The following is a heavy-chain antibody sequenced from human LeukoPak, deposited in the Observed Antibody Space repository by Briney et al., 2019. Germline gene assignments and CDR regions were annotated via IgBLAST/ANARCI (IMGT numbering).Heavy chain of an antibody. V-gene: IGHV3-48*02. Sequence: GGSLRLSCAGSGFTSSAYSMNWVRQAPGKGLEWVSYISSGGSTIYYADSVKGRFTISRDNAKNSLYLQMNSLRDEDTAVYHCARDEAGVDVTMMVTGGIDYWGQGTLVTVSS. CDR3: ARDEAGVDVTMMVTGGIDY. J-gene: IGHJ4*02. CDR2: ISSGGSTI. D-gene: IGHD3-22*01. CDR1: GFTSSAYS.